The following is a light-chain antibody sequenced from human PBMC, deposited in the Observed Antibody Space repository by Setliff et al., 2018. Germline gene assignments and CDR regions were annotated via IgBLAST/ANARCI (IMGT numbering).Light chain of an antibody. V-gene: IGLV2-23*02. J-gene: IGLJ2*01. Sequence: QSVLTQPASVSGSPGQSITISCTGTSSDIGSYSLVSWYQHHPGKAPKLMIYEVTKRPSGVSNRFPGSKSGNTASLTISGLQAEDETDYYCYSFAGGSTLLVFGGGTKVTVL. CDR1: SSDIGSYSL. CDR2: EVT. CDR3: YSFAGGSTLLV.